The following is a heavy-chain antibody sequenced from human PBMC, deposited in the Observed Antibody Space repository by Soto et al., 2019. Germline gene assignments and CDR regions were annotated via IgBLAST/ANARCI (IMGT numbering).Heavy chain of an antibody. V-gene: IGHV3-13*01. CDR2: IGTAGDT. CDR1: GFTFSGFD. CDR3: AKSQEIGTHFFDS. J-gene: IGHJ4*02. D-gene: IGHD6-13*01. Sequence: LRLSCEASGFTFSGFDMHWVRQPTGKGLEWVSSIGTAGDTYYAVSVKGRFTISRDNAKNSLSLQMNSLRAGDMAVYFCAKSQEIGTHFFDSWGQGXQVTVYS.